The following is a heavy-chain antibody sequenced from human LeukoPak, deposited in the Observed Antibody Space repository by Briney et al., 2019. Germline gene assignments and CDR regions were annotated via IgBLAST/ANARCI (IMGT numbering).Heavy chain of an antibody. V-gene: IGHV3-33*06. CDR1: GFTFSHYG. J-gene: IGHJ1*01. Sequence: GGSLRLSCATSGFTFSHYGMHWVRQTPGAGLEWVAVIWSDGSDKYYAKSVKGRFTISRDNSKNSLFLQMNSLRAEDTAVYYCAKDAQRGFDYSNSLQNWGQGILVTVSS. D-gene: IGHD4-11*01. CDR3: AKDAQRGFDYSNSLQN. CDR2: IWSDGSDK.